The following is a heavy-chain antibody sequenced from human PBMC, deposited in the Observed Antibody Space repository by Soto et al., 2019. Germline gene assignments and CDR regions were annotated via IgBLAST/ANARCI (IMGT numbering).Heavy chain of an antibody. D-gene: IGHD7-27*01. CDR1: AVSINAYD. CDR3: ARVAWGSFDC. Sequence: PSETLSLTCTFSAVSINAYDWSCIRQPPGKGLEWIGYIYYSGSTNYNPSLKSRVTISVDTSKNQFSLKLSSVTAADTAVYYCARVAWGSFDCLGQGTLVIVSS. V-gene: IGHV4-59*01. J-gene: IGHJ4*02. CDR2: IYYSGST.